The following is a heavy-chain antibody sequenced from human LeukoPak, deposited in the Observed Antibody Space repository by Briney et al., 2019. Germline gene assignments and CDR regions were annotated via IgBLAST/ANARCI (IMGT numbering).Heavy chain of an antibody. V-gene: IGHV3-21*01. Sequence: GGSLRFSCAASGFTFSSYSMNWVRQAPGKGLEWVSSISSSSSYIYYADSVKGRFTISRDNAKNSLYLQMNSLRAEDTAVYYCARDEGFYYDSSQFDYWGQGTLVTVSS. J-gene: IGHJ4*02. CDR2: ISSSSSYI. CDR1: GFTFSSYS. CDR3: ARDEGFYYDSSQFDY. D-gene: IGHD3-22*01.